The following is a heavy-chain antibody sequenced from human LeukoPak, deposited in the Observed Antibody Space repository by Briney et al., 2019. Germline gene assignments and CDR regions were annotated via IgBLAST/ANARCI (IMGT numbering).Heavy chain of an antibody. Sequence: GGSLRLSCAASGFTFSSYSMNWVRQAPGKGLEWVGRVKKKTDGGTTDYAAPVKGRFTISRDDSKNMLYLQMNSLKTEDTAVYYCATGGFDFDDWGQGTLVTVSS. CDR3: ATGGFDFDD. D-gene: IGHD5-12*01. J-gene: IGHJ4*02. CDR1: GFTFSSYS. CDR2: VKKKTDGGTT. V-gene: IGHV3-15*01.